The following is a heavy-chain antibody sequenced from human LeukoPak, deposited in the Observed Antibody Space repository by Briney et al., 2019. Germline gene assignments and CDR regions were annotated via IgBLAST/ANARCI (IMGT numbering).Heavy chain of an antibody. CDR3: AXXXXXGXSLXXS. V-gene: IGHV3-7*01. D-gene: IGHD1-26*01. J-gene: IGHJ4*02. Sequence: XAXXGFTFSGYWMSWVRQVPGKGLEWVANMKQDGSEEYYVDSVKGRFTISRDNAENSLYLQMNSLRAEDTAVYYCAXXXXXGXSLXXSWGQGTLVTVSS. CDR1: GFTFSGYW. CDR2: MKQDGSEE.